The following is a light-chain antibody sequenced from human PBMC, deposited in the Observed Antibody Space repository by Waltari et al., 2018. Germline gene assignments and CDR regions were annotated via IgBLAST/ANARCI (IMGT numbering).Light chain of an antibody. CDR3: QHYVSLPVM. CDR2: GAS. CDR1: QGGRSVS. Sequence: QGGRSVSLARYRHIQVDAPRLLIYGASNRATGIPDRFSGVESGTDFSLIISRLEPEDFAVYYCQHYVSLPVMFGQGTKVEIQ. J-gene: IGKJ1*01. V-gene: IGKV3-20*01.